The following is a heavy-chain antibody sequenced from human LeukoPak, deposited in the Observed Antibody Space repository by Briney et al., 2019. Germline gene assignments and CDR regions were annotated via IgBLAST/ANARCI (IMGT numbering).Heavy chain of an antibody. Sequence: ASVKVSCKASGYTFTSYGISWVRQAPGQGLEWMGWINAYNGNTNYAQKLQGRVTMTTDTSTSTAYMELRSLRSDDTAVYYCARDYGDYTGSRLFYYYMDVWGKGTTVTVSS. D-gene: IGHD4-17*01. CDR2: INAYNGNT. CDR1: GYTFTSYG. CDR3: ARDYGDYTGSRLFYYYMDV. J-gene: IGHJ6*03. V-gene: IGHV1-18*01.